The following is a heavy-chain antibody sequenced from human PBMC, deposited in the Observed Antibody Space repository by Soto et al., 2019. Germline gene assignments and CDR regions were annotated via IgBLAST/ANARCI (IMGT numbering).Heavy chain of an antibody. V-gene: IGHV1-69*13. J-gene: IGHJ2*01. Sequence: GASVKVSCKASGGTFSSYAISWVRQAPGQGLEWMGGIIPIFGTANYAQKFQGRVTITADESTSTAYMELSNLRSEDTAVYYCARAPSSVYDILTGYSLWGRGTRVTVSS. CDR2: IIPIFGTA. D-gene: IGHD3-9*01. CDR3: ARAPSSVYDILTGYSL. CDR1: GGTFSSYA.